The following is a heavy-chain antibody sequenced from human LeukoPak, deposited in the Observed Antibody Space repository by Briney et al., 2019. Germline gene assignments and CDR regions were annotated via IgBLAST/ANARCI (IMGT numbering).Heavy chain of an antibody. V-gene: IGHV4-34*01. CDR1: GGSLSGYY. D-gene: IGHD4-11*01. J-gene: IGHJ4*02. CDR2: INHSGST. Sequence: PSETLSLTCAVSGGSLSGYYWTWIRQPPGKGLEWIGEINHSGSTNYNPSLKSRVTISVDTSKKQFFLKLNSVTAADTAVYYCARARRDYSRSFDYWGQGTLVTVSS. CDR3: ARARRDYSRSFDY.